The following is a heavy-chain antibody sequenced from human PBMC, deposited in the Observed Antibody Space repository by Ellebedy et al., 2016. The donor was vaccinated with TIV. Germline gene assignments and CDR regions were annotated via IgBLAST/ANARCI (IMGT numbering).Heavy chain of an antibody. D-gene: IGHD3-10*01. CDR2: VYHTGST. V-gene: IGHV4-59*01. CDR3: ARDGVEDDFDY. CDR1: GVSISDYY. Sequence: MPSETLSLTCSVSGVSISDYYRSWIRQPPGQGLEWIGYVYHTGSTNYNPSLRSRVTLAVDTPKNEFSLKLSSVTTADTAIYYWARDGVEDDFDYWGQGVLVTVSS. J-gene: IGHJ4*02.